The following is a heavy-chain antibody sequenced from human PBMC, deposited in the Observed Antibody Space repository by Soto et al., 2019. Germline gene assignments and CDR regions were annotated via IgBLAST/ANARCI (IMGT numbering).Heavy chain of an antibody. J-gene: IGHJ4*02. Sequence: PSGTLSPTCPVSGGSISSSSYYWGWIRQPQGKGMEWIGSIYYSRSTYCNPSLKSRVTISVDTSKNQFSLKLSSVTAADTAVYYCARRYGDYVRLFDYWGLGTLVTVSS. D-gene: IGHD4-17*01. CDR3: ARRYGDYVRLFDY. V-gene: IGHV4-39*01. CDR1: GGSISSSSYY. CDR2: IYYSRST.